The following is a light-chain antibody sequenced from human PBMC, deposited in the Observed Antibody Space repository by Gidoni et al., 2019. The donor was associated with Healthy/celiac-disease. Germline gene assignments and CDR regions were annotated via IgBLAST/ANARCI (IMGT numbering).Light chain of an antibody. V-gene: IGLV2-14*01. CDR1: SSEVGGYNY. CDR2: DVS. J-gene: IGLJ2*01. CDR3: SSYTSSSVL. Sequence: QSALTQPASVSGSPGQSITISCTGTSSEVGGYNYVSWYQQHPGKAPKLMIYDVSNRPSGVSNRFSGSKSGNTASLTISGIHAEDEADYYCSSYTSSSVLFGGGTKLTVL.